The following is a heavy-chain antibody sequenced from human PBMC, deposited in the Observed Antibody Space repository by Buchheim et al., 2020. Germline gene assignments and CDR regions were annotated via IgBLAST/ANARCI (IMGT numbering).Heavy chain of an antibody. V-gene: IGHV1-2*02. CDR1: GYTFTGYY. CDR3: ARDILARYCTNGVCYPRFYYYYGMDV. J-gene: IGHJ6*02. Sequence: QVQLVQSGAEVKKPGASVKVSCKASGYTFTGYYMHWVRQAPGQGLEWMGWINPNSGGTNYAQKFQGRVTMTRDTSTSTAYMELSRLRSDDTAVYYCARDILARYCTNGVCYPRFYYYYGMDVWGQGTT. D-gene: IGHD2-8*01. CDR2: INPNSGGT.